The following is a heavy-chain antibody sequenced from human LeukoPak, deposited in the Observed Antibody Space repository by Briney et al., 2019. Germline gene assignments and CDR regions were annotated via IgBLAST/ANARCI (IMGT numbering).Heavy chain of an antibody. J-gene: IGHJ4*02. CDR2: IYSGGST. CDR1: GFTVSSNY. D-gene: IGHD5-24*01. V-gene: IGHV3-53*01. Sequence: GGSLRLSCAASGFTVSSNYMSWVRQAPGKGLEWVSVIYSGGSTYYADSVKGRFTISRDDSKNTLYLQMNSLRAEDTAVYYCAREMATVFDYWGQGTLVTVSS. CDR3: AREMATVFDY.